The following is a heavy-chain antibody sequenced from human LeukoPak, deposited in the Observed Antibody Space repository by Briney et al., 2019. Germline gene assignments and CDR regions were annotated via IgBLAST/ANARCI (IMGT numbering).Heavy chain of an antibody. CDR3: ARGRVYSSGRYFNY. J-gene: IGHJ4*02. CDR2: INHSGST. CDR1: GGSFSGYY. V-gene: IGHV4-34*01. Sequence: SETLSLTCAVYGGSFSGYYWSWIRQPPGEGVEWIGEINHSGSTNYNPSLKSRVTISVDTSKNQFSLKLSSVTAADTAVYYCARGRVYSSGRYFNYWGQGTLVTVSS. D-gene: IGHD6-19*01.